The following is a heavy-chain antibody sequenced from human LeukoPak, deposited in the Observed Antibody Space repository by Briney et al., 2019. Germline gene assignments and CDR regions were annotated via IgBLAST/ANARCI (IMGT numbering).Heavy chain of an antibody. CDR3: ARSPGGGFDI. CDR2: NYYSGTT. Sequence: PSETLSLTCTVSGGSITNFYGGWIRQSPGKGLELIGYNYYSGTTNYSPSLKSRVSISVDTSKKQFSLKLSSVTAADTAVYYCARSPGGGFDIWGQGTMVTVSS. CDR1: GGSITNFY. V-gene: IGHV4-59*01. D-gene: IGHD2-15*01. J-gene: IGHJ3*02.